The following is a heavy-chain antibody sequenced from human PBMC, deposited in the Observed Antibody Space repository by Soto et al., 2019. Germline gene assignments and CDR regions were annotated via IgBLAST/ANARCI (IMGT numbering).Heavy chain of an antibody. D-gene: IGHD3-3*01. CDR1: GFTFSSYS. CDR2: ISSSSSTI. J-gene: IGHJ3*02. CDR3: ARDTIRPYYDFWSGYFDAFDI. V-gene: IGHV3-48*02. Sequence: EVQLVESGGGLVQPGGSLRLSCAASGFTFSSYSMNWVRQAPGKGLEWVSYISSSSSTIYYADSVKGRFTISRDNAKNSLYLQMNSLRDEDTAVYYCARDTIRPYYDFWSGYFDAFDIWGQGTMVTVSS.